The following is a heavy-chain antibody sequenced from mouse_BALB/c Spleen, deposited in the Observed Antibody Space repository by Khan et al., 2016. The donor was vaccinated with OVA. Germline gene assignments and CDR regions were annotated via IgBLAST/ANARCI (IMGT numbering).Heavy chain of an antibody. J-gene: IGHJ2*01. Sequence: QVQLKQSGAELVRPGASVKLSCKTSGYIFTSYWIHWVQQRSGQGLEWIARIYPGTDNTYYNEKLKDKATLTADKSSSTAYMQLSRLKSEDSAVYFCAREEALYYFDYWGQGTTLTVSA. D-gene: IGHD3-2*02. CDR3: AREEALYYFDY. V-gene: IGHV1-76*01. CDR2: IYPGTDNT. CDR1: GYIFTSYW.